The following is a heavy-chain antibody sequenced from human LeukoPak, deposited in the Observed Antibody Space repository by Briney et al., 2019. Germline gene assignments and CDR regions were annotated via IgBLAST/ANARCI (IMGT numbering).Heavy chain of an antibody. CDR3: ARSGAVAGATPPFWFDP. Sequence: ASVKVSCKASGYTFTGYYMHWVRQAPGQGLEWIGWINPNSGGTNYAQKFQGRVTMTRDTSISTAYMELSRLRSDDTAVYYCARSGAVAGATPPFWFDPWGQGTLVTVSS. D-gene: IGHD6-19*01. CDR1: GYTFTGYY. CDR2: INPNSGGT. V-gene: IGHV1-2*02. J-gene: IGHJ5*02.